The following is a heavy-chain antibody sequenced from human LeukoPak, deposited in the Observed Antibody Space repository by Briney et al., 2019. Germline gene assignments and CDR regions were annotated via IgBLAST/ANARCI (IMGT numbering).Heavy chain of an antibody. V-gene: IGHV3-21*01. J-gene: IGHJ4*02. CDR2: ISCGTAYI. CDR1: GFIFSDYS. Sequence: NTGGSLRLSCAASGFIFSDYSINWVRQAPGKGLEWVSSISCGTAYIFYADSVKGRFSISRDSAKNSLYLQMFSLRAEDTALYYCARGASAETIDYWGQGTLVTVSS. D-gene: IGHD1-1*01. CDR3: ARGASAETIDY.